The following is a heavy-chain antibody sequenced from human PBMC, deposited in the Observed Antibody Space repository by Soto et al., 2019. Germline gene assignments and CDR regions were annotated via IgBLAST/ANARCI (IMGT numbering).Heavy chain of an antibody. D-gene: IGHD2-21*01. J-gene: IGHJ4*02. CDR1: GGTFNNYV. CDR2: IIPIFGTA. V-gene: IGHV1-69*06. CDR3: AGRCDGTKSLGHFDS. Sequence: QVQLVQSGAEVKKPGSSVKVSCRASGGTFNNYVINWVRQAPGQGLEWMAGIIPIFGTANYAQKFQGRVTIPADKSTSTAYMELTSLRSEDTAVYDCAGRCDGTKSLGHFDSWGQGTLVTVSS.